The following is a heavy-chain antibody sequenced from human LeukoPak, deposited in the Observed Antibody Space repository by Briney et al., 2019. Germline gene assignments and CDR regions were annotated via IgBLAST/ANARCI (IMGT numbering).Heavy chain of an antibody. V-gene: IGHV3-48*01. Sequence: GGSLRLSCAASGFTFSSYSMNWVRQAPGTGLELVSYISSSSSTIYYADSVKGRFTISRDNAKNSLYLQMNSLRAEDTAVYYCARENYYDSSGYFGGFDYWGQGTLVTVSS. CDR2: ISSSSSTI. D-gene: IGHD3-22*01. CDR3: ARENYYDSSGYFGGFDY. CDR1: GFTFSSYS. J-gene: IGHJ4*02.